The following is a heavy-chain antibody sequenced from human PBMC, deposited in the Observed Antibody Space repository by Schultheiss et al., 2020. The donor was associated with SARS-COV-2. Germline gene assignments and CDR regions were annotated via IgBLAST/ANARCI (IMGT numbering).Heavy chain of an antibody. Sequence: ASVKVSCKASGYTFTSYYMHWVRQAPGQGLEWMGIINPSGGSTSYAQKFQGRVTMTRDTSTSTVYMELSSLRSEDTAVYYCARERSGYYDSSGPVYWGQGTLVTVSS. V-gene: IGHV1-46*01. CDR2: INPSGGST. CDR1: GYTFTSYY. D-gene: IGHD3-22*01. CDR3: ARERSGYYDSSGPVY. J-gene: IGHJ4*02.